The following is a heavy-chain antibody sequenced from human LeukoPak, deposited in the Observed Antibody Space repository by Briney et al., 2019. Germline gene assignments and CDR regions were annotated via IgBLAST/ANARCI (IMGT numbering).Heavy chain of an antibody. V-gene: IGHV3-23*01. D-gene: IGHD6-19*01. CDR2: ISGSGGST. Sequence: GGSLRLSCAASGFTFSSYAMSWVRQAPGKGLEWVSAISGSGGSTYYADSVRGRFTISRDNSKNTLYLQKNSLRADDTAIYYCAKSMTLQWRGFFDLWGRGTHVTVSS. CDR3: AKSMTLQWRGFFDL. J-gene: IGHJ2*01. CDR1: GFTFSSYA.